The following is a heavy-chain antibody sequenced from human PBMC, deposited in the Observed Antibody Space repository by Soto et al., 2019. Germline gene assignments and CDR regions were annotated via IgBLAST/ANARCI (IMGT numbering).Heavy chain of an antibody. Sequence: GASVKVSCKASGYTLTSYGISWVRQAPGQGLERMGWISAYNGNTNYAQKLQGRVTMTTDTSTSTAYMELRSLRAEDTAVYYCARDDVLCDGGRCYGVPLDVWGKGTTVTVSS. CDR1: GYTLTSYG. D-gene: IGHD2-15*01. CDR2: ISAYNGNT. V-gene: IGHV1-18*01. J-gene: IGHJ6*04. CDR3: ARDDVLCDGGRCYGVPLDV.